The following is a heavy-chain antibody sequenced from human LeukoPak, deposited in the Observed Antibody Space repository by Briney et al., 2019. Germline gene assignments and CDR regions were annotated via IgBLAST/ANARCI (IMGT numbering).Heavy chain of an antibody. CDR1: GGSISSGSYY. Sequence: SQTLSLTCTVSGGSISSGSYYWSWIRQPAGKGLEWIGLIYTSGSTNYNPSLKSRVTISVDTSTNKFSLKQSSVTAADTAVYYCARDVSTDNCFDPWGQGTLVTVSS. CDR3: ARDVSTDNCFDP. V-gene: IGHV4-61*02. D-gene: IGHD2/OR15-2a*01. J-gene: IGHJ5*02. CDR2: IYTSGST.